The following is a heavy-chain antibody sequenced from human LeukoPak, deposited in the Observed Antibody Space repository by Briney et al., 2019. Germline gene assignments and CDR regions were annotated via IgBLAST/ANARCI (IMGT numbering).Heavy chain of an antibody. CDR3: ASSGFGDGYNFDY. Sequence: ASVKVSCKASGGTFSSYTISWVRQAPGQGLEWMGRIIPILGIANYAQKFQGRVTITADKSTSTAYMELSSLRSEDTAVYYCASSGFGDGYNFDYWGQRPLVSVPS. CDR1: GGTFSSYT. D-gene: IGHD5-24*01. V-gene: IGHV1-69*02. CDR2: IIPILGIA. J-gene: IGHJ4*02.